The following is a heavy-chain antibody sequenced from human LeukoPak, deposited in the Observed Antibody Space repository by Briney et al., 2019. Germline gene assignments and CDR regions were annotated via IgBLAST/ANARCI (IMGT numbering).Heavy chain of an antibody. CDR2: IYHSGST. Sequence: SDTLSLTCTVSGYSISSGYYWGWIRQPPGKGLEWIGSIYHSGSTYYNPSLKSRVTISADKSISTAYLQWSNLKASDTAMYYCARFGGRSTQPPRCLDIWGQGTMVTVSS. J-gene: IGHJ3*02. CDR3: ARFGGRSTQPPRCLDI. D-gene: IGHD3-16*01. CDR1: GYSISSGYY. V-gene: IGHV4-38-2*02.